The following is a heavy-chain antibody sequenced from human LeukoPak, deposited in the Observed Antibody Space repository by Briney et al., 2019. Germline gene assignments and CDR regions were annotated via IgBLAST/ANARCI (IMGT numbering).Heavy chain of an antibody. CDR1: GYSISSGYY. CDR3: ARIPYYDFWSGYCDY. D-gene: IGHD3-3*01. Sequence: PSETLSLTCTVSGYSISSGYYWGWIRQPPGKGLEWIGSIYHSGSTYYNPSLKSRVTISVDTSKNQFSLKLSSVTAADTAVYYCARIPYYDFWSGYCDYWGQGTLVTVSS. J-gene: IGHJ4*02. CDR2: IYHSGST. V-gene: IGHV4-38-2*02.